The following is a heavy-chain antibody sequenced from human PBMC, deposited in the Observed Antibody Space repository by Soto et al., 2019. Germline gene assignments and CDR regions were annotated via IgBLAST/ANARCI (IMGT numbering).Heavy chain of an antibody. CDR3: ARGTRSGSYYYYGLDV. V-gene: IGHV1-69*06. D-gene: IGHD3-3*01. CDR2: IIPIFGTT. Sequence: SVKVSCKASGGTFSSYAISWVRQAPGPGLEWMGGIIPIFGTTNYARRFQGRVTITADKSTSTAYMELRSLRSEDTAVYYCARGTRSGSYYYYGLDVWGQGTTVTVSS. J-gene: IGHJ6*02. CDR1: GGTFSSYA.